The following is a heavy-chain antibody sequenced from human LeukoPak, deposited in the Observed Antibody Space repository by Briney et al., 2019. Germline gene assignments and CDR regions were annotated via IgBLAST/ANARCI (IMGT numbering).Heavy chain of an antibody. V-gene: IGHV4-39*01. CDR1: GDSISSNDYY. D-gene: IGHD2-15*01. CDR2: IYYGGST. CDR3: ARAPGYCSGGSCTRGYNWFDP. Sequence: SETLSLTCTVSGDSISSNDYYWGWIRQPPGKGLEWIGSIYYGGSTYYNPSLKSRVIISVDTSMNQFSLKLSFVTTADTAVYYCARAPGYCSGGSCTRGYNWFDPWGQGTLVTVPS. J-gene: IGHJ5*02.